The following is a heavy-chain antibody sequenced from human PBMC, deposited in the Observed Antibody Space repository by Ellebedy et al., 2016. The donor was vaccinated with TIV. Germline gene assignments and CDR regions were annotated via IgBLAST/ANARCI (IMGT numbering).Heavy chain of an antibody. J-gene: IGHJ5*02. D-gene: IGHD3-10*01. CDR2: ISAYNGNT. Sequence: ASVKVSXXASGYTFTSYGISWVRQAPGQGLEWMGWISAYNGNTNYAQKLQGRVTMTTDTSTSTAYMELRSLRSDDTAVYYCAREITMVRGSGNWFDPWGQGTLVTVSS. V-gene: IGHV1-18*01. CDR3: AREITMVRGSGNWFDP. CDR1: GYTFTSYG.